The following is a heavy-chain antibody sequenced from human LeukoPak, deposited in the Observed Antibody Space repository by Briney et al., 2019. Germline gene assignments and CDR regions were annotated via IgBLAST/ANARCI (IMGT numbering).Heavy chain of an antibody. CDR2: ISAYNGNT. D-gene: IGHD1-1*01. CDR1: GYTFTSYG. J-gene: IGHJ4*02. Sequence: ASVKVSCKASGYTFTSYGISWVRQAPGQGLEWMGWISAYNGNTNYAQKLQGRVTMTTDTSTSTAYMELRSLRSDDTAVYYCAKDQNIVGTLDYWGQGTLVTVSS. V-gene: IGHV1-18*01. CDR3: AKDQNIVGTLDY.